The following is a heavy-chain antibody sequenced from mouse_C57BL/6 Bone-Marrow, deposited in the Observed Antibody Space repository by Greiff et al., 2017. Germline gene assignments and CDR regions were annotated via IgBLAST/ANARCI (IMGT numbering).Heavy chain of an antibody. D-gene: IGHD2-1*01. J-gene: IGHJ4*01. Sequence: QVQLQQSGAELVKPGASVKLSCKASGYTFTSYWMHWVKQRPGQGLEWIGMIHPNSGSTNYNEKFKSKATLTVDKSSSTAYMQLSSLTSEDSAVXYCARFYGNYFYYAMDDWGQGTSVTVSS. V-gene: IGHV1-64*01. CDR1: GYTFTSYW. CDR2: IHPNSGST. CDR3: ARFYGNYFYYAMDD.